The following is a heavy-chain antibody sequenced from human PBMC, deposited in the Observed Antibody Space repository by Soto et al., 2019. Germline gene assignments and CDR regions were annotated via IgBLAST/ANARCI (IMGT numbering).Heavy chain of an antibody. D-gene: IGHD5-12*01. CDR2: IYYSGST. V-gene: IGHV4-59*01. J-gene: IGHJ6*02. CDR3: ARVGIYSYYYYGMDV. Sequence: PGKGLEWIGYIYYSGSTNYNPSLKSRVTISVDTSKNQFSLKLSSVTAADTAVYYCARVGIYSYYYYGMDVWGQGTTVTVSS.